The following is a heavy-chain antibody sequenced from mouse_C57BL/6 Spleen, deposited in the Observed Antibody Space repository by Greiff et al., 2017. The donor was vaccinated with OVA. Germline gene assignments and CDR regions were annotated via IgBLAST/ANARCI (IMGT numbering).Heavy chain of an antibody. V-gene: IGHV1-53*01. J-gene: IGHJ4*01. CDR1: GYTFTSYW. Sequence: QVQLQQPGTELVKPGASVKLSCKASGYTFTSYWMHWVKQRPGQGLEWIGNINPSNGGTNYNEKFKSKATLTVDKSSSTAYMQLSSLTSEDSAVYYCASEEIYYDYEVDYAMDYWGQGTSVTVSS. CDR3: ASEEIYYDYEVDYAMDY. D-gene: IGHD2-4*01. CDR2: INPSNGGT.